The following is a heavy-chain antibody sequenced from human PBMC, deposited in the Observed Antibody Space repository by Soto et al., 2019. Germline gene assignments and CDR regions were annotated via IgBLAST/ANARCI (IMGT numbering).Heavy chain of an antibody. Sequence: AGGSLRLSCGVSDITFSGSWMHWVRQAPGKGLVWVSHINGDGSRISYADSVKGRFTISRDNAKSALYLQMKSLRDEDTAVYYCERDRSYGLDVWGQGTTVTVSS. CDR2: INGDGSRI. V-gene: IGHV3-74*01. CDR3: ERDRSYGLDV. CDR1: DITFSGSW. J-gene: IGHJ6*02.